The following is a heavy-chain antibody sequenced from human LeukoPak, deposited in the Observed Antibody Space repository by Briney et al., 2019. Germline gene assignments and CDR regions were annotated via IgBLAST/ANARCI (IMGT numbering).Heavy chain of an antibody. CDR3: AKRTSGSSWYSSDY. V-gene: IGHV3-23*01. J-gene: IGHJ4*02. D-gene: IGHD6-13*01. CDR1: GFTFSVYA. CDR2: MSGDATST. Sequence: GGSLRLSCEASGFTFSVYAMTWVRQAPGKGLEWVSTMSGDATSTYYADSVKGRFTISRDNSKNTLYLQMNSLRAEDTAVYYCAKRTSGSSWYSSDYWGQGTLVTVSS.